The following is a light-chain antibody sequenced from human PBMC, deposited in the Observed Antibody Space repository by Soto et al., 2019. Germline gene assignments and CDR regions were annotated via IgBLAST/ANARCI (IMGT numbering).Light chain of an antibody. CDR2: GAS. Sequence: EIVMTQSPASLSVSPGERATLSCRASQSVXXXXXXXQQKPGQAPRLLIYGASTGATGVPARFSGSGSGTDFTLTISSLQSEDFAVYYCQQYNNWPRTFGQGTKVDIK. CDR1: QSVXXX. J-gene: IGKJ1*01. CDR3: QQYNNWPRT. V-gene: IGKV3-15*01.